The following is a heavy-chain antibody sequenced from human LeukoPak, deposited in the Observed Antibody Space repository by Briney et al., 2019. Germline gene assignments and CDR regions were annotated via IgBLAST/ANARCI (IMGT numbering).Heavy chain of an antibody. J-gene: IGHJ4*02. CDR3: ARGGFYALVVPAALIDY. CDR1: GFTFSSYS. Sequence: GGFLRLSCAASGFTFSSYSMNWVRQAPGKGLEWASSISSSSSYIYYADSVKGRFTISRDNAKNSLYLQMNSLRAEDTAVYYCARGGFYALVVPAALIDYWGQGTLVTVSS. D-gene: IGHD2-2*01. CDR2: ISSSSSYI. V-gene: IGHV3-21*01.